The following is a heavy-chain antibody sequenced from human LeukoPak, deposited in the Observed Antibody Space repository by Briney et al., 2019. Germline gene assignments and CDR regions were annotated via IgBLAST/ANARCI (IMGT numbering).Heavy chain of an antibody. CDR3: AKDPWLSYDSSGYYFDY. CDR1: GITFASHA. V-gene: IGHV3-23*01. Sequence: GGSLRLSCAASGITFASHAMIWVRQAPGKGLEWVSAISGSGGTTYFADSVKGRFTISRDNSKNTLYLQMNSLRAEDTAVYYCAKDPWLSYDSSGYYFDYWGQGTLVTVSS. D-gene: IGHD3-22*01. CDR2: ISGSGGTT. J-gene: IGHJ4*02.